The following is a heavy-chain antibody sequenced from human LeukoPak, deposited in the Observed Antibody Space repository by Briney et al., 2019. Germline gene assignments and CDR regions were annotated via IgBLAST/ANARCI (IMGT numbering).Heavy chain of an antibody. J-gene: IGHJ4*02. CDR3: VKDRSDNSSWYLGDY. CDR2: ISGSGGST. CDR1: GFTFSSYA. V-gene: IGHV3-23*01. D-gene: IGHD6-13*01. Sequence: GGSLRLSCAASGFTFSSYAMSWVRQAPGKGLEWVSAISGSGGSTYYADSVKGRFTISRDNSKNTLYLQMNSLRAEDTAIYYCVKDRSDNSSWYLGDYWGQGTLVTVSS.